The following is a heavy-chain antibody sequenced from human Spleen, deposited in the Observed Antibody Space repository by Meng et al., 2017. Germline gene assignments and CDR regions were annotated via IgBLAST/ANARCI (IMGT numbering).Heavy chain of an antibody. Sequence: GSLRLSCAVSGGSISSSHWWSWVRQPPEKGLEWIGEIYHTGTTNYNPSLKSRLTISIDTFKNQFSLKLSSISAADTAVYYCARATTVADGLDYWGQGTLVTVSS. CDR3: ARATTVADGLDY. CDR2: IYHTGTT. D-gene: IGHD4-23*01. J-gene: IGHJ4*02. CDR1: GGSISSSHW. V-gene: IGHV4-4*02.